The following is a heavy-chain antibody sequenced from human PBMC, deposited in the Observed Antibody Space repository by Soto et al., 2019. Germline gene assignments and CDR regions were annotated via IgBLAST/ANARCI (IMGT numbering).Heavy chain of an antibody. J-gene: IGHJ4*02. V-gene: IGHV5-51*01. CDR1: GYSFTSYW. CDR3: VMGYCSSTSCYGGGDY. D-gene: IGHD2-2*01. Sequence: GESLKISCKGSGYSFTSYWIGWVRQMPGKGLEWMGIIYPGDSDTRYSPSFQGQVTISADKSISTAYLQWSSLKASDTAMYYCVMGYCSSTSCYGGGDYWGQGTLVTVSS. CDR2: IYPGDSDT.